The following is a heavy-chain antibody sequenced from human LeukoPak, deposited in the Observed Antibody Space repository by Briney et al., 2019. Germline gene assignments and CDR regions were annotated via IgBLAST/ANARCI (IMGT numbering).Heavy chain of an antibody. D-gene: IGHD2-2*01. CDR1: GFTFSNAW. J-gene: IGHJ4*02. CDR3: TTDPDIVVVARYLSVN. CDR2: IKSKTDGGTT. V-gene: IGHV3-15*01. Sequence: PGGSLRLSCAASGFTFSNAWMSWVRQAPGKGLEWVGRIKSKTDGGTTDYAAPVKGRFTISRDDSKNTLYLQMNSLKTEDTAVYYCTTDPDIVVVARYLSVNWGQGTLVTVSS.